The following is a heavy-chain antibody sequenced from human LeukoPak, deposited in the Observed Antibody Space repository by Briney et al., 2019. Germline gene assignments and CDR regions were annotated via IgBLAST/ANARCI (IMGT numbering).Heavy chain of an antibody. D-gene: IGHD4-17*01. J-gene: IGHJ6*02. CDR3: ARTIWTTVSYYYGMGV. CDR2: ISGSGGST. Sequence: PGGSLRLSCAASGFTFSSYALSWVRQAPGKGLEWVSAISGSGGSTYYADSVKGRFTISRDNSKNTLYLQMNSLRAEDTAVYYCARTIWTTVSYYYGMGVWGQGTTVTVSS. CDR1: GFTFSSYA. V-gene: IGHV3-23*01.